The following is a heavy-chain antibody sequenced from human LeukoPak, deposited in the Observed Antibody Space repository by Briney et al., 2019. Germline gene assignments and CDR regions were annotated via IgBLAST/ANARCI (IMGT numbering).Heavy chain of an antibody. CDR2: ISYDGSNK. CDR1: GFTFSSYA. Sequence: GGSLRLSCAASGFTFSSYAMHWVRQAPGKGLEWVAVISYDGSNKYYADSVKGRFTISRDNSKNTLYLQMNSLRAEDTAVYYCAKDGILYYYMDVWGKGTTVTISS. D-gene: IGHD2-15*01. V-gene: IGHV3-30*04. CDR3: AKDGILYYYMDV. J-gene: IGHJ6*03.